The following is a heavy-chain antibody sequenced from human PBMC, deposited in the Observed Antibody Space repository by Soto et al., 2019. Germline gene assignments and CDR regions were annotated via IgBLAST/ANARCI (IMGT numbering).Heavy chain of an antibody. V-gene: IGHV3-23*01. J-gene: IGHJ6*02. CDR3: ASPTVTTGFYYYYYGMDV. D-gene: IGHD4-17*01. Sequence: HPGGSLRLSCAASGFTFSSYAMSWVRQAPGKGLEWVSAISGSGGSTYYADSVKGRFTISRDNSKNTLYLQMNSLRAEDTAVYYCASPTVTTGFYYYYYGMDVWGQGTTVTVSS. CDR2: ISGSGGST. CDR1: GFTFSSYA.